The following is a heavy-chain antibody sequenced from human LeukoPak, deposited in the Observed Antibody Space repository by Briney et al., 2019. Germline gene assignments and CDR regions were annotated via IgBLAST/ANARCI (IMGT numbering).Heavy chain of an antibody. CDR3: ARVGIVATIGIYSYHYYFMDV. J-gene: IGHJ6*03. CDR2: ISWNSGSI. D-gene: IGHD5-12*01. Sequence: PGGSLRLSCAASGFTFDDYAMHWVRQAPGKGLEWVSGISWNSGSIGYADSVKGRFTISRDNAKNSLYLQMNSLRAEDTAVYYCARVGIVATIGIYSYHYYFMDVWGTGTTVTVSS. V-gene: IGHV3-9*01. CDR1: GFTFDDYA.